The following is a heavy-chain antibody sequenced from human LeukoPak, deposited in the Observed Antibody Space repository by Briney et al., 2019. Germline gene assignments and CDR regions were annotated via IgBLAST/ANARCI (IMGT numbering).Heavy chain of an antibody. CDR2: INYTGST. CDR1: GGSIRSTSNY. CDR3: AKDPRGLPSYDFWSGYGRNDY. V-gene: IGHV4-39*07. Sequence: PSETLSLTCTVSGGSIRSTSNYWAWIRQAPGRGPEWIGIINYTGSTYYNPSLGSRVTMSVDTSKSQFSLKLDSVTAADTAVYYCAKDPRGLPSYDFWSGYGRNDYWGQGTLVTVSS. J-gene: IGHJ4*02. D-gene: IGHD3-3*01.